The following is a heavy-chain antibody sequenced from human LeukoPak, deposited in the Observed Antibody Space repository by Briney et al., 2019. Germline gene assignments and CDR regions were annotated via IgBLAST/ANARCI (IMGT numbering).Heavy chain of an antibody. CDR3: ARNIPVTRWGY. CDR1: GFTFSSYA. D-gene: IGHD2-21*01. CDR2: ISGVADRT. V-gene: IGHV3-23*01. Sequence: GGSLRLSCAASGFTFSSYAMSWVRQAPGKGLEWVSAISGVADRTYYADSVKGRFTISRDNSKSTLSLQMNSLRAEDAAIYYCARNIPVTRWGYWGQGTLVTVSS. J-gene: IGHJ4*02.